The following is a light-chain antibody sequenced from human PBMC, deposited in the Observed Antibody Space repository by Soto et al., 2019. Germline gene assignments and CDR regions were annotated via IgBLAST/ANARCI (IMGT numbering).Light chain of an antibody. V-gene: IGLV2-11*01. J-gene: IGLJ1*01. CDR1: SSDVGGYNY. Sequence: QSVLTQPRSVSVSPGQSVTISCTGTSSDVGGYNYVSWYQQHPGKAPKLMIYDVSKRPSGVPDRFSGSKSGNTASLTISGLQAEDEADYYCCSYAGSSSYVFGTGTKVTVL. CDR3: CSYAGSSSYV. CDR2: DVS.